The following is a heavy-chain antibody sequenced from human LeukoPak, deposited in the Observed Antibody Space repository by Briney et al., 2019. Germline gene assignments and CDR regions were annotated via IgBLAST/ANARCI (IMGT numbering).Heavy chain of an antibody. Sequence: GASVKVSCKASGYTFTGYYMHWVRQAPGQGLEWMGWINPNSGGTNYAQKFQGRVTMTRDTSISTAYMELSRLRSDDTAVYYCARVYDSRLRVGAFDIWGQGTMVTVSS. CDR3: ARVYDSRLRVGAFDI. J-gene: IGHJ3*02. V-gene: IGHV1-2*02. CDR1: GYTFTGYY. D-gene: IGHD3-22*01. CDR2: INPNSGGT.